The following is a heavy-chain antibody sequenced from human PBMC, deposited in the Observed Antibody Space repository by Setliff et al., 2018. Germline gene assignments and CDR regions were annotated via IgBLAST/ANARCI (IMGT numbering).Heavy chain of an antibody. CDR1: GFSFSTYG. Sequence: GSLRLSCVASGFSFSTYGMSWARQAPGKGLEWVSAISGSGGSTYYADSVKGRFTIPRDNSKNTLYLQMNSLRAEDTAVYYCAKDPNYYDSSGYPGYFDYWGQGTLVTVSS. V-gene: IGHV3-23*01. CDR3: AKDPNYYDSSGYPGYFDY. CDR2: ISGSGGST. J-gene: IGHJ4*02. D-gene: IGHD3-22*01.